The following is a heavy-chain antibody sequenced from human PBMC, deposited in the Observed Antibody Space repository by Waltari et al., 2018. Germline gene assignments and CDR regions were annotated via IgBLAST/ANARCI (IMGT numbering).Heavy chain of an antibody. J-gene: IGHJ4*02. CDR2: IYHSGST. V-gene: IGHV4-38-2*01. Sequence: QVQLQESGPGLVKPSETLSLTCAVSGYSISSGYYWGWIRQPPGKGLAWIGSIYHSGSTYYNPSLKGRVTISVDTSKNQFSLKLSSVTAADTAVYYCARAGVGYCSGGSCNDFDYWGQGTLVTVSS. D-gene: IGHD2-15*01. CDR1: GYSISSGYY. CDR3: ARAGVGYCSGGSCNDFDY.